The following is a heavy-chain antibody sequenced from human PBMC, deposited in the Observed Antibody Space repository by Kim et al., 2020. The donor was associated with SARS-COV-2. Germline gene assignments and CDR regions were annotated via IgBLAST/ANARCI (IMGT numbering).Heavy chain of an antibody. CDR3: ARAPTYYYDSSDY. D-gene: IGHD3-22*01. V-gene: IGHV1-18*01. Sequence: YAQKLQGRVTMTTDTSTSTAYMELRSLRSDDTAVYYCARAPTYYYDSSDYWGQGTLVTVSS. J-gene: IGHJ4*02.